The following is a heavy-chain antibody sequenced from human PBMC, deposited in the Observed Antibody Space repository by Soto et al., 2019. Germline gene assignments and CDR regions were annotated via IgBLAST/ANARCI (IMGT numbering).Heavy chain of an antibody. CDR3: TRVNIVLRFLEWLWDSFDY. CDR2: IRSKAYGGTT. J-gene: IGHJ4*02. D-gene: IGHD3-3*01. V-gene: IGHV3-49*03. CDR1: GFTFGDYA. Sequence: GGSLRLSCTASGFTFGDYAMSWFRQAPGKGLEWVGFIRSKAYGGTTEYAASVKGRFTISRDDSKSIAYLQMNSLKTEDTAVYYCTRVNIVLRFLEWLWDSFDYWGQGTLVTVSS.